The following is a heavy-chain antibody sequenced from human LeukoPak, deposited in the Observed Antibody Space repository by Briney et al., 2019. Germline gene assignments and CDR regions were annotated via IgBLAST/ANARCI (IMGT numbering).Heavy chain of an antibody. D-gene: IGHD3-22*01. CDR2: IYYSGST. CDR1: GGSISSGGYY. Sequence: SETLSLTCTVSGGSISSGGYYWSWIRQHPGKGLEWIGYIYYSGSTYYNPSLKSRVTISVDTSKNQFSLKLSSVTAADTAVYYCAAGLGGPYYYCYMDVWGKGTTVTVSS. CDR3: AAGLGGPYYYCYMDV. V-gene: IGHV4-31*03. J-gene: IGHJ6*03.